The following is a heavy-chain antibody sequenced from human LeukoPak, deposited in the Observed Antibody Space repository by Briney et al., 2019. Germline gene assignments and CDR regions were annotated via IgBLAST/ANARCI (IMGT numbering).Heavy chain of an antibody. CDR3: ASHAKEMATLDAFDI. V-gene: IGHV5-51*01. CDR2: IYPGDSDT. CDR1: GYIFNNYW. J-gene: IGHJ3*02. Sequence: GASLQISLDGSGYIFNNYWIGWGRQLPGKGLELMGIIYPGDSDTRYSPSFQGQVTISADKSISTAYLQWSSLKASDTAMYYCASHAKEMATLDAFDIWGQGTMVTVSS. D-gene: IGHD5-24*01.